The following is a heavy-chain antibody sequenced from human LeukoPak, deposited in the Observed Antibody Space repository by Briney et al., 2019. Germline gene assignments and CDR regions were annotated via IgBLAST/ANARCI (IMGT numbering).Heavy chain of an antibody. Sequence: SETLSLTCTVSGGSISSYYWSWIRQPPGKGLEWIGRMYTSGSTNYNPSLKSRVTISVDTSKNQFSLKLSSVTAADTAVYYCAGTMGYSYGFGAFDIWGQGTMVTVSS. V-gene: IGHV4-4*07. CDR3: AGTMGYSYGFGAFDI. J-gene: IGHJ3*02. D-gene: IGHD5-18*01. CDR2: MYTSGST. CDR1: GGSISSYY.